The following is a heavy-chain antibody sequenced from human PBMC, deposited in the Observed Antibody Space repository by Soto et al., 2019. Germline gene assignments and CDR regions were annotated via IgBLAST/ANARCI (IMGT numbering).Heavy chain of an antibody. V-gene: IGHV1-46*01. CDR3: ARMAVVGNGAFDI. Sequence: ASVKVSCKASGYTFTSYYMHWVRQAPGQGLEWMGIINPSGGSTSYAQKFQGRVTMTRDTSTSTVYMELSSLRSEDTAVYYCARMAVVGNGAFDIWGQGTMVTVS. D-gene: IGHD1-26*01. CDR1: GYTFTSYY. J-gene: IGHJ3*02. CDR2: INPSGGST.